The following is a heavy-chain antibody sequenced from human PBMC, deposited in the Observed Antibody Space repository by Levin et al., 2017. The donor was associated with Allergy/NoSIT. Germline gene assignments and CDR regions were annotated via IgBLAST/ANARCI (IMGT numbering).Heavy chain of an antibody. D-gene: IGHD6-19*01. V-gene: IGHV6-1*01. Sequence: SQTLSLTCVISGDSVSSTSAAWNWIRQSPSRGLEWLGRTYYKSKWYNDYAVSVRSRINVTPDTSKNQFSLQLNSVTPEDTAVYYCARECCNDWYLYYFDYWGQGSLVTVSS. CDR1: GDSVSSTSAA. CDR3: ARECCNDWYLYYFDY. J-gene: IGHJ4*02. CDR2: TYYKSKWYN.